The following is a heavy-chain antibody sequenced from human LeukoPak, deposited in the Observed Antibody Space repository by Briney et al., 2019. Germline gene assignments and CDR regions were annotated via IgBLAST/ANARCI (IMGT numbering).Heavy chain of an antibody. CDR3: AKVPISIPRSYFFDY. Sequence: PGGSLRLSCAASGFTFSSYGMHWVRQAPGKGLEWVAFIRYDGSNKYYADSVKGRFTISRDNSKNTLYLQMNTLRPEDMAVYFCAKVPISIPRSYFFDYWGQGTLVTVSS. CDR1: GFTFSSYG. J-gene: IGHJ4*02. CDR2: IRYDGSNK. V-gene: IGHV3-30*02. D-gene: IGHD3-9*01.